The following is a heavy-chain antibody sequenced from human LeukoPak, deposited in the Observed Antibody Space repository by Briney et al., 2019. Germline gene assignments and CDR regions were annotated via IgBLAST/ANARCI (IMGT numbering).Heavy chain of an antibody. J-gene: IGHJ5*02. CDR1: GGTFSSYA. CDR2: INAGNGNT. D-gene: IGHD3-3*01. Sequence: ASVKVSCKASGGTFSSYAISWVRQAPGQRLEWMGWINAGNGNTKYSQEFQGRVTITRDTSASTAYMELSSLRSEDMAVYYCARGVREIFGVVIYNWFDPWGQGTLVTVSS. V-gene: IGHV1-3*03. CDR3: ARGVREIFGVVIYNWFDP.